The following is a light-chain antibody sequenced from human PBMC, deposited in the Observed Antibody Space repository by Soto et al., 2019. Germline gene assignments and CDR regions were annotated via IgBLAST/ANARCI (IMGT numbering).Light chain of an antibody. CDR2: EAS. Sequence: IQMTQSPNTLPASVGDSVAVTCRASENVNGHLAWYQQKPGKAPKLLIYEASILESGVPSRFSGSGFGTEFTLTINGLLPEDFVTYYCQQYNNWPSFGQGTKV. J-gene: IGKJ1*01. V-gene: IGKV1-5*03. CDR3: QQYNNWPS. CDR1: ENVNGH.